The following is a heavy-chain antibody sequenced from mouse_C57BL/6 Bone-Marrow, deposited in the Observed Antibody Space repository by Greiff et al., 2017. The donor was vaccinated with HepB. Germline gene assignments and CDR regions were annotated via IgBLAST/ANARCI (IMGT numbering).Heavy chain of an antibody. CDR3: AGEITVVGAMDY. CDR1: GFPITSGYY. V-gene: IGHV12-3*01. D-gene: IGHD1-1*01. J-gene: IGHJ4*01. CDR2: ITHSGDT. Sequence: VKLMESGPGLVTPSQSLFLTCSITGFPITSGYYWIWIRQSPGKPLEWMGYITHSGDTFYNPSLPSPISITRETSKNQFFLQLNSVTTEDTAMYYCAGEITVVGAMDYWGQGTSVTVSS.